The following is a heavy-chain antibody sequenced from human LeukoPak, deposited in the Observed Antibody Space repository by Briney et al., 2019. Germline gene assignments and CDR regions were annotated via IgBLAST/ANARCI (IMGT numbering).Heavy chain of an antibody. D-gene: IGHD3-9*01. CDR1: GFTFSSYA. CDR2: ISGSGGRT. J-gene: IGHJ4*02. Sequence: PGGSLRLSCAASGFTFSSYAMNWVRQAPGKGLEWVSAISGSGGRTYYADSVKGRFTISRDKSKNTLYLQMNRLRVEDTAVYYCARKEIQIPLRYFDYWGQGSLVTVSS. CDR3: ARKEIQIPLRYFDY. V-gene: IGHV3-23*01.